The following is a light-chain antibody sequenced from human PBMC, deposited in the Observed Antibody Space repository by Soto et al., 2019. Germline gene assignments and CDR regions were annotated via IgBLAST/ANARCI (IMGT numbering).Light chain of an antibody. Sequence: EIVLTQSPATLSLSPGERATLSCRASQSISSFLGWYQQKRGQAPRLLIYDASNRATGIPVRFIGSGSGTDFTLTISSLEPEDFAVYYCQQRSKWPLTFGGGTKVEIK. J-gene: IGKJ4*01. CDR2: DAS. CDR3: QQRSKWPLT. V-gene: IGKV3-11*01. CDR1: QSISSF.